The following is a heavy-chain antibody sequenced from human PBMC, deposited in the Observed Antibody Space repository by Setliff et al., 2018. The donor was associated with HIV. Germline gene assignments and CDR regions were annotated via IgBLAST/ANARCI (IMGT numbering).Heavy chain of an antibody. CDR3: ARRGVGTSDAFDL. CDR1: GYTFTSYG. Sequence: ASVKVSCKASGYTFTSYGISWVRQAPGQGLEWMGWISAYNGNTNYAQNFQGRVTMTTDTSTSTVYMELRSLRSDDTAVYYCARRGVGTSDAFDLWGQGTMVTVSS. CDR2: ISAYNGNT. J-gene: IGHJ3*01. V-gene: IGHV1-18*01. D-gene: IGHD2-8*01.